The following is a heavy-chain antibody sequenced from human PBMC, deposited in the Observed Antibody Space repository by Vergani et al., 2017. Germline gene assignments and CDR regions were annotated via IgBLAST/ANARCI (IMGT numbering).Heavy chain of an antibody. CDR2: IRYDGSNK. Sequence: QVQLVESGGGVVQPGGSLRLSCAASGFTFSSYGIHWVRQAPGKGLEWVAFIRYDGSNKYYADSVKGRFTISRDNSKNTLYLQMNSLRAEDTAVYYCAKAGIAVADTFDYWGQGTLVTVSS. CDR3: AKAGIAVADTFDY. J-gene: IGHJ4*02. CDR1: GFTFSSYG. D-gene: IGHD6-19*01. V-gene: IGHV3-30*02.